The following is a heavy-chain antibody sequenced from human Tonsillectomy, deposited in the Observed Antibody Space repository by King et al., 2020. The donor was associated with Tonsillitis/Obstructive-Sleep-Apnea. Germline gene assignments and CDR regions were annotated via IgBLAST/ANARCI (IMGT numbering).Heavy chain of an antibody. J-gene: IGHJ5*02. CDR2: ISSGSSTI. CDR1: GFTFSSYS. V-gene: IGHV3-48*02. D-gene: IGHD6-13*01. Sequence: VQLVESGGGLVQPGGSLRLSCAASGFTFSSYSMNWVRQAPGKGLEWVSYISSGSSTIYNADSVKGRFTISRDNAKNSLYLQMNSLRDEDTVVYYCARAGGGGIGAAAGIGWFDPWGQGTLVTVSS. CDR3: ARAGGGGIGAAAGIGWFDP.